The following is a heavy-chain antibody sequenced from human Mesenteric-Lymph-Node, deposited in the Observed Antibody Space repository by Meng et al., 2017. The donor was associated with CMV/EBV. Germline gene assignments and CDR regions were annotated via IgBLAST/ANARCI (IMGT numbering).Heavy chain of an antibody. V-gene: IGHV3-15*01. Sequence: GESLMFSCAASGFTFNNAWMRWARQAPGKGLEWVGRVRNQAGDVTTEYAAPLKGRFTISTDDSKNTLYLQMSSLKTEDTAVYYCSWMTTVTTLGYWGQGTLVTVSS. CDR1: GFTFNNAW. J-gene: IGHJ4*02. CDR3: SWMTTVTTLGY. CDR2: VRNQAGDVTT. D-gene: IGHD4-17*01.